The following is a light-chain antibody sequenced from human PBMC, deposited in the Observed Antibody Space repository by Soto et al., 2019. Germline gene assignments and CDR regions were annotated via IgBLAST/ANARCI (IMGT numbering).Light chain of an antibody. V-gene: IGKV3-15*01. CDR2: GAS. CDR3: QQYNNWPRT. CDR1: QSVSSN. Sequence: EIVMTQSPATLSVSPGERATLSCRASQSVSSNLAWYQQKPGQAPMLLIYGASTRATGIPARFSGSGSGTEFTLTISRLQSEDFAVYYCQQYNNWPRTFGQGTKVEIK. J-gene: IGKJ1*01.